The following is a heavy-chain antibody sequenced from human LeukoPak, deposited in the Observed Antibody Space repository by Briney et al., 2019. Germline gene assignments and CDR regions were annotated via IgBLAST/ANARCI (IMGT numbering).Heavy chain of an antibody. D-gene: IGHD3-22*01. J-gene: IGHJ1*01. CDR2: IYYTGST. V-gene: IGHV4-59*01. CDR3: ARLPLNYDSSGYYPEYFQH. Sequence: SETLSLTCTVSGGSISRDYWSWIRQPPGKGLEWIGYIYYTGSTNYNPSLKSRVTISVDTSKNRFSLKLSSVIAADTAVYYCARLPLNYDSSGYYPEYFQHWGQGTLVTVSS. CDR1: GGSISRDY.